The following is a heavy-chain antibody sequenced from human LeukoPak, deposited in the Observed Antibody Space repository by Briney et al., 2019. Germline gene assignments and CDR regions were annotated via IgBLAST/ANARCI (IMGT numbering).Heavy chain of an antibody. V-gene: IGHV3-53*01. CDR1: GFTVSSNS. CDR3: ARDRGGRYMYLQH. Sequence: GGSLRLSCTVSGFTVSSNSMSWVRQAPGKGLEWVSFIYSDNTHYSNSVKGRFTISRDNRKNSLHLQMNSLRAEDTALYYCARDRGGRYMYLQHWGQGTLVTVSS. J-gene: IGHJ1*01. D-gene: IGHD1-26*01. CDR2: IYSDNT.